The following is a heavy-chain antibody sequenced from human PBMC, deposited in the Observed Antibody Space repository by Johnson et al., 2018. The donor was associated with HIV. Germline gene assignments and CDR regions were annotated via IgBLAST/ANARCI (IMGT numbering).Heavy chain of an antibody. Sequence: VQLVESGGGLVQPGGSLRLSCAASGIIVTGNFMSWVRQAPGKGLEWVSVINAGGDTYYADYVKGRFTISRDNSKNTLHLQMNSLRPEDTAVYYCARERVAVTGPTRAFDIWGQGTMVIVSS. V-gene: IGHV3-66*02. CDR2: INAGGDT. CDR1: GIIVTGNF. D-gene: IGHD6-19*01. J-gene: IGHJ3*02. CDR3: ARERVAVTGPTRAFDI.